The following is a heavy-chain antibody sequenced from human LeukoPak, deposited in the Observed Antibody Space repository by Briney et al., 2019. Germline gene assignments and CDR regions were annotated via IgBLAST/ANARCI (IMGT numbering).Heavy chain of an antibody. CDR3: ARVLHKRNYDSSVYYGY. Sequence: GGSLRLSCAASGFTFSDYWMTWVRQAPGKGLEWVSSVSTSSSYIYHADSVKGRFTISRDNAKNSLYLQMNSLRAEDTAVYYCARVLHKRNYDSSVYYGYWGQGTLVTVSS. D-gene: IGHD3-22*01. CDR1: GFTFSDYW. CDR2: VSTSSSYI. J-gene: IGHJ4*02. V-gene: IGHV3-21*01.